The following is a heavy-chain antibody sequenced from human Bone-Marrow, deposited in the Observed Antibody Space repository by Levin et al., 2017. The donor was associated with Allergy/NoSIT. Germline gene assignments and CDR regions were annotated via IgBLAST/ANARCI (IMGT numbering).Heavy chain of an antibody. V-gene: IGHV3-23*01. Sequence: GGSLRLSCAASGFTFSSYAMSWVRQAPGKGLEWVSAISGSGGSTYYADSVKGRFTISRDNSKNTLYLQMNSLRAEDTAVYYCAKDPPPLIAVAGTAAIGFDYWGQGTLVTVSS. D-gene: IGHD6-19*01. CDR3: AKDPPPLIAVAGTAAIGFDY. J-gene: IGHJ4*02. CDR1: GFTFSSYA. CDR2: ISGSGGST.